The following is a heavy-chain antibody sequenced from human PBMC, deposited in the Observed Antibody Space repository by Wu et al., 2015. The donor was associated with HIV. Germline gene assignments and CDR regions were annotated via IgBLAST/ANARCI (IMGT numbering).Heavy chain of an antibody. Sequence: QVQLLQSGVEVKKPGASVKVSCKASGYTFADYYIHWVRQAPGQGLEWMGWVNPSPYSGSTIYAQKFEGRVTMTRDTSISTAYLELTTLRPDDTAVYYCARDYLAFDIWAKGQWSPSLQ. V-gene: IGHV1-2*02. J-gene: IGHJ3*02. CDR2: VNPSPYSGST. D-gene: IGHD3-16*02. CDR3: ARDYLAFDI. CDR1: GYTFADYY.